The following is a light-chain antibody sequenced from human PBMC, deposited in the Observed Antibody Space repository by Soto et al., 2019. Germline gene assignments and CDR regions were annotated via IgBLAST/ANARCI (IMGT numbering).Light chain of an antibody. CDR2: WAS. V-gene: IGKV4-1*01. J-gene: IGKJ1*01. Sequence: DIVMTQSPDSLAVSLVERATINCKSSQSVLYSSNNKNYLAWYQQKPGQPPKLLIYWASTRESGVPDRFSGSGSGTDFTLTISSLQAEDVAVYYCLQYYSAWWTFGQGTKVEI. CDR3: LQYYSAWWT. CDR1: QSVLYSSNNKNY.